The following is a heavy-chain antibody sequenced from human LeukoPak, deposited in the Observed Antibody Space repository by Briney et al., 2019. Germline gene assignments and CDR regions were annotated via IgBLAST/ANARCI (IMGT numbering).Heavy chain of an antibody. V-gene: IGHV4-4*02. Sequence: GSLRLSCAASGFTFSDYWMSWVRQAPGKGLEWIGEIYHSGTSNYNSSLKSRVSISVDKSRNQFSLRLTSVTAADTAVYYCAQDLGSSRPRGDSWGQGILVTVSS. CDR2: IYHSGTS. D-gene: IGHD6-6*01. CDR3: AQDLGSSRPRGDS. J-gene: IGHJ4*02. CDR1: GFTFSDYW.